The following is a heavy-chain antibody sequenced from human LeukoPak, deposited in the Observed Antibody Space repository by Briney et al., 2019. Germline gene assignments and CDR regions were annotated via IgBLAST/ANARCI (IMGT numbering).Heavy chain of an antibody. CDR3: AKDFTPDGIWDIDY. CDR2: IYGGGSGST. Sequence: GGSLRLSCVASGFTFSKYTMSWVRQAPGKGLEWVSGIYGGGSGSTFYAESVKGRFTISRDNSKKTLYLQMNSLRDEDTAIYYCAKDFTPDGIWDIDYWGRGTLITVSS. CDR1: GFTFSKYT. J-gene: IGHJ4*02. V-gene: IGHV3-23*01. D-gene: IGHD1-20*01.